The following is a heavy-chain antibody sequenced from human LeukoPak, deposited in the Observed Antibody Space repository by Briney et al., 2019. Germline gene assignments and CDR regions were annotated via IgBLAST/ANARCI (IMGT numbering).Heavy chain of an antibody. CDR2: IKQDGSEK. D-gene: IGHD3-16*02. J-gene: IGHJ4*02. Sequence: PGGSLRLSCAASGFTFSSYWMSWVRQAPGKGLEWVANIKQDGSEKYYVDSVKGRFTISRDNAKNSLYLQMNSLRAEDTAVYYCARLGFYDYVWGGYRYPDYWGQGTLVTVSS. CDR1: GFTFSSYW. V-gene: IGHV3-7*01. CDR3: ARLGFYDYVWGGYRYPDY.